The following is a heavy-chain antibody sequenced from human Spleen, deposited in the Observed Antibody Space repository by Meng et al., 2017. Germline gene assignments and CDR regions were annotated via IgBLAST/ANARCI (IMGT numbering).Heavy chain of an antibody. J-gene: IGHJ5*02. CDR1: GGSITSYY. V-gene: IGHV4-59*01. CDR2: IYYSGST. Sequence: QVPLQESGPGLVKPSETLSLTCTVSGGSITSYYWSWIRQPPGKGLEWIGYIYYSGSTNYNPSLRSRVTISVDTSKNHFSLKLSSVTAADTAVYYCARGYSNYGWFDPWGQGTLVTVSS. CDR3: ARGYSNYGWFDP. D-gene: IGHD4-11*01.